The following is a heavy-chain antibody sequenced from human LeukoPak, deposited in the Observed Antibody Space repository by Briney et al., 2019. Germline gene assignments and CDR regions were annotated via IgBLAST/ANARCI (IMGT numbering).Heavy chain of an antibody. D-gene: IGHD6-13*01. CDR2: ISGSGGST. J-gene: IGHJ4*02. Sequence: GGSLRLSCAASGFTFSGFAMSWVRQSPGKGLEWVSTISGSGGSTYYADSVKGRFTISRDNSKNTLYLQMNSLRAEDTAVYYCAKGGAKYSSSWYYFDYWGQGTLVTVSS. CDR1: GFTFSGFA. V-gene: IGHV3-23*01. CDR3: AKGGAKYSSSWYYFDY.